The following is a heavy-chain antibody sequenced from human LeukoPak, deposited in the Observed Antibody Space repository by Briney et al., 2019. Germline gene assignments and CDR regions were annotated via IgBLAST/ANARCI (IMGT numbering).Heavy chain of an antibody. J-gene: IGHJ3*02. D-gene: IGHD1-26*01. Sequence: SETLSLTCTVSGGSISSYYWSWIRQPPGKGLEWIGEINHSGSTNYNPSLKSRVTISVDTSKNQFSLKLSSVTAADTAVNYCASSGPDAFDIWGQGTMVTVSS. V-gene: IGHV4-34*01. CDR2: INHSGST. CDR3: ASSGPDAFDI. CDR1: GGSISSYY.